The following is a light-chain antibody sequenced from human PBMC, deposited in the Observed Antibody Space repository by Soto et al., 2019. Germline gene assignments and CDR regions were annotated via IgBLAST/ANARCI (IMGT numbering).Light chain of an antibody. CDR3: QRRSDRLS. CDR1: QSVGSN. J-gene: IGKJ4*01. Sequence: VVLTQSPATLSLSLGESASLSCRASQSVGSNLAWYQQKRGQAPRLLIDDATERATGIPARFTGSRSGTDFPLSISRLEPDDFAVYYCQRRSDRLSFGGGTVVEI. V-gene: IGKV3-11*01. CDR2: DAT.